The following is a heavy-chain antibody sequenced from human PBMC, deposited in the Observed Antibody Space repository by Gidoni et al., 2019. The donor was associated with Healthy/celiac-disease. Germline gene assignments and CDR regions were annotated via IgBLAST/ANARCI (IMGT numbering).Heavy chain of an antibody. Sequence: QVQLVQSGAEVKKPGASVKVSCKASGYTFTGYYMHWVRQAPGQGLEWMGWINPNSGGRNYIQKFQGRVTMTRDTSISTAYMERSSLRTDDTAVYYCARRDSSGSYDYWGQGTLVTVSP. CDR3: ARRDSSGSYDY. D-gene: IGHD3-22*01. V-gene: IGHV1-2*02. CDR1: GYTFTGYY. CDR2: INPNSGGR. J-gene: IGHJ4*02.